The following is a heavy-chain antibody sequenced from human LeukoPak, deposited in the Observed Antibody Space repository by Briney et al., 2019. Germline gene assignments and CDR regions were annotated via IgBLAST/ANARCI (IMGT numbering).Heavy chain of an antibody. CDR3: ARDPFNCSGGGCYYYDY. Sequence: PGGSLRLSCAASGFTFDSYAMNWVRQAPGKGLEWVSYISGGSSYIYYADSVKGRFTISRDNAKNSLYLQMNSLRADDTAVYYCARDPFNCSGGGCYYYDYWGQGTLVTVSS. CDR2: ISGGSSYI. J-gene: IGHJ4*02. CDR1: GFTFDSYA. D-gene: IGHD2-15*01. V-gene: IGHV3-21*01.